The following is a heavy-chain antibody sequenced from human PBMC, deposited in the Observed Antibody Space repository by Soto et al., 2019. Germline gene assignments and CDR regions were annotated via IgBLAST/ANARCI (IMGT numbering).Heavy chain of an antibody. CDR2: ISGSGGST. Sequence: GGSLRLSCTASGFTFSSYAMSWVRQAPGKGLEWVSAISGSGGSTYYADSVKGRFTISRDNSKNTLYLQMNSLRAEDTAVYYCAKVFMGCTSCYPFYFDYWGQGTLVNVSS. D-gene: IGHD2-2*01. J-gene: IGHJ4*02. V-gene: IGHV3-23*01. CDR3: AKVFMGCTSCYPFYFDY. CDR1: GFTFSSYA.